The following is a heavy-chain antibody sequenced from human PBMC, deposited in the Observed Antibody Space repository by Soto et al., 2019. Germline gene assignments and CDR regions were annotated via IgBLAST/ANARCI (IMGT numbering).Heavy chain of an antibody. CDR2: INNAFNT. Sequence: GGSLRLSCAVSGFDASVNFMTWVRQAPGKGLEWVSSINNAFNTFYADSVTGRFTISRDNSKNTLYLQMNSLRVEDTAMYYCVRENYYYGMDVWGQGTAVTVSS. CDR3: VRENYYYGMDV. V-gene: IGHV3-66*01. CDR1: GFDASVNF. J-gene: IGHJ6*02.